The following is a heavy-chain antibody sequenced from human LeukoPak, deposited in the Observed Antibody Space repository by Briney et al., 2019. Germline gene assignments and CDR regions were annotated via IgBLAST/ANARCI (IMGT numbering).Heavy chain of an antibody. J-gene: IGHJ4*02. V-gene: IGHV5-51*01. CDR2: IYPDDSDT. Sequence: GESLEISCKASGYSFRTYWIGWVRQMPGKGLEWMGIIYPDDSDTRYSPSFQGQVTISADKSISSAYLQWRSLKASDTAMYYCARLVGMTTFVDYWGQGTLVIVSS. D-gene: IGHD3-16*01. CDR1: GYSFRTYW. CDR3: ARLVGMTTFVDY.